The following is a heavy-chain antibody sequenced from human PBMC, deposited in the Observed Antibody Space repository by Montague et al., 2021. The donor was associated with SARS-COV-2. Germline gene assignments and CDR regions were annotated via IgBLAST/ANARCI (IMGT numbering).Heavy chain of an antibody. CDR3: ASTYGGNLGYYYYYMDV. J-gene: IGHJ6*03. D-gene: IGHD4-23*01. Sequence: TLSLTCTVSGGSISGSNYYWSWIRQHPGKGLEWIGYIYYSGSTYYNPSLKSRVTISVDTSKNQFSLKLSSVTAADTAVYYCASTYGGNLGYYYYYMDVWGKGTTVTVSS. CDR1: GGSISGSNYY. CDR2: IYYSGST. V-gene: IGHV4-31*03.